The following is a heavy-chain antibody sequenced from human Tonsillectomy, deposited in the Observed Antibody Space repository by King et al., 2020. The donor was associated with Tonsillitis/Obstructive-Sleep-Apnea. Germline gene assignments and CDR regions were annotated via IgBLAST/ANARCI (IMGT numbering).Heavy chain of an antibody. CDR1: GYSFTNYY. CDR2: IAPSGGST. CDR3: ARETATLDAFDV. V-gene: IGHV1-46*01. J-gene: IGHJ3*01. Sequence: VQLVQSGTEVKKPGASVKVSCKASGYSFTNYYIHWVRQAPGQGLEWMGIIAPSGGSTSYAQNFEGRVTMTGDTSTSTVYMEVSSLTSEDTAVYYCARETATLDAFDVWGQGTMVSVSS.